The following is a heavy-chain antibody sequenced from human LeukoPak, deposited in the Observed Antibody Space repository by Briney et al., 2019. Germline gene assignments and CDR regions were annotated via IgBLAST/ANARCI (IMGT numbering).Heavy chain of an antibody. J-gene: IGHJ4*02. D-gene: IGHD6-19*01. CDR3: ARGGTPGFSTGRIDY. Sequence: GLSLTLSCAASGFNVSSNYISCIRQAPAKALEWVSVVYGAGSTYYADSVKRRFTISRHDSQNPLFLQMNSLRAEDAAVYYCARGGTPGFSTGRIDYWGQGTLVTVSS. CDR2: VYGAGST. V-gene: IGHV3-53*04. CDR1: GFNVSSNY.